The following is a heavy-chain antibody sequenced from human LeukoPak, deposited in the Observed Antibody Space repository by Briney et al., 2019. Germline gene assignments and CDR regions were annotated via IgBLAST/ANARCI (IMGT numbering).Heavy chain of an antibody. CDR1: GYTFTSYY. CDR3: ARWKSVGWFGEDYGMDV. D-gene: IGHD3-10*01. Sequence: ASVKVSCKASGYTFTSYYMHWVRQAPGQGLEWMGWINPNSGGTNYAQKFQGWVTMTRDTSISTAYMELSRLRSDDTAVYYCARWKSVGWFGEDYGMDVWGQGTTVTVSS. J-gene: IGHJ6*02. CDR2: INPNSGGT. V-gene: IGHV1-2*04.